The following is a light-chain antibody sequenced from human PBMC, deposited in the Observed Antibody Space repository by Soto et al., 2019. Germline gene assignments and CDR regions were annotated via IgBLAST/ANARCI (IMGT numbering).Light chain of an antibody. V-gene: IGLV2-23*02. CDR2: EVT. J-gene: IGLJ1*01. CDR1: SGDVGGYNL. CDR3: CSYAGNREV. Sequence: QSALTQPASVSGSPGQSITIPCTGTSGDVGGYNLVSWYQQHPGKAPKLMIYEVTERPSGVSNRFSGSKSGNTASLTISGLQPDDEADYYCCSYAGNREVFGTGTKVTAL.